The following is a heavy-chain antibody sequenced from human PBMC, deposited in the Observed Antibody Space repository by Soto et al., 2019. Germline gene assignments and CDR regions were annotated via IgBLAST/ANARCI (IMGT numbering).Heavy chain of an antibody. Sequence: TSETLSLTCTVSGGSISSYYWSWIRQPPGKGLEWIGYIYYSGSTNYNPSLKSRVTISVDTSKNQFSLKLSSVTAADTAVYYCARGTIDRANYDFWSGYLYYFDYWGQGTLVTVPS. CDR2: IYYSGST. CDR3: ARGTIDRANYDFWSGYLYYFDY. V-gene: IGHV4-59*01. D-gene: IGHD3-3*01. J-gene: IGHJ4*02. CDR1: GGSISSYY.